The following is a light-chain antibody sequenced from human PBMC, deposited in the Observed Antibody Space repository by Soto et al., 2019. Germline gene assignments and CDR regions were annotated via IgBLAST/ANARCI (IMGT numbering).Light chain of an antibody. CDR1: NSDIGGYNY. CDR2: DVT. CDR3: CSLAKPNNVWV. V-gene: IGLV2-11*01. Sequence: QSALTQPRSVSGSPGQSITISCTGTNSDIGGYNYVSWYQQHPGKAPKVMIYDVTRRPSGVPDRFSGSKSGNTASLTISGLQAEDEADYYCCSLAKPNNVWVFGGGTKLTVL. J-gene: IGLJ3*02.